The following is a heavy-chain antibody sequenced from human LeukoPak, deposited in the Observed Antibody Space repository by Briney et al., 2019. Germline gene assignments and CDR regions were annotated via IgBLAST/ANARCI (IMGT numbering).Heavy chain of an antibody. CDR3: AKIVRYYYDSSGYRGYFGY. CDR1: GFTFSSYA. CDR2: ISGSGGST. Sequence: GASLRLSCAASGFTFSSYAMSWVRQAPGKGLEWVSAISGSGGSTYYADSVKGRFTISRDNSKNTLYLQMNSLRAEDTAVYYCAKIVRYYYDSSGYRGYFGYWGQGTLVTVSS. D-gene: IGHD3-22*01. V-gene: IGHV3-23*01. J-gene: IGHJ4*02.